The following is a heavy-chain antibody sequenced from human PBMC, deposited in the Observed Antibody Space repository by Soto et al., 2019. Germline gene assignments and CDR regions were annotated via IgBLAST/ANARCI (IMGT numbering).Heavy chain of an antibody. D-gene: IGHD5-18*01. CDR3: AGVLRIQTWRDAFHM. J-gene: IGHJ3*02. CDR2: ITPIFGTP. V-gene: IGHV1-69*01. CDR1: GGTLSSYV. Sequence: QVQLVQSGAEVKKPGSSVKVSCKASGGTLSSYVVSWVRQGPGQGLEWMGGITPIFGTPNYAQKFQGRVTITANESTSTAYMELSSLRSEDTATYYCAGVLRIQTWRDAFHMWGQGTMVTASS.